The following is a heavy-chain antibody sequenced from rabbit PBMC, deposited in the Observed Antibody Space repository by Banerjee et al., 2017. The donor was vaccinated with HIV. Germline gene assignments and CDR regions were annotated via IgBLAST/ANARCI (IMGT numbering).Heavy chain of an antibody. D-gene: IGHD6-1*01. CDR3: AREGAGYADL. J-gene: IGHJ3*01. CDR2: IYAGSSGST. CDR1: GFSFSSGYY. V-gene: IGHV1S45*01. Sequence: QQQLVESGGGLVKPGASLTLTCKASGFSFSSGYYICWVRQAPGKGLEWIACIYAGSSGSTHYASWAKGRFTISKTSSTTVTLQMTSLTAADTATYFCAREGAGYADLWGQGTLVTVS.